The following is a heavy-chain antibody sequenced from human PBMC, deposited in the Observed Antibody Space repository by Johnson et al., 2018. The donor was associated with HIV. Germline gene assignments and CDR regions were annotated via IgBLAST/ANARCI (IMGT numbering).Heavy chain of an antibody. CDR2: IYTGGNT. D-gene: IGHD3-16*01. V-gene: IGHV3-53*01. CDR1: GFIVSSDY. J-gene: IGHJ3*02. CDR3: AAKTLRHAFDI. Sequence: VQLVESGGGLIQPGGSLRLSCAASGFIVSSDYMSWVRQAPGKGLEWVSFIYTGGNTYYPDSVKGRFTISRDKSKNTLYLQMNSLRAEDTAVYYCAAKTLRHAFDIWGQGTMVTVSS.